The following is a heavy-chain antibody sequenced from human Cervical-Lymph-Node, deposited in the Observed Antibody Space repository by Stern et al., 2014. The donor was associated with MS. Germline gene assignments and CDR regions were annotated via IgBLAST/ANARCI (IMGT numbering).Heavy chain of an antibody. J-gene: IGHJ5*02. Sequence: VQLVESGPGLVKPSQTLSLTCTVSGGSISSSGYYWSWIRQPADKGLEWIGRIHDSGSTYYNPSLKSRVTISMATANNQFSLKLPSVTAADTAVYYCAPTRWDLFTWNWFDPWGQGTLVTVSS. V-gene: IGHV4-61*02. D-gene: IGHD1-26*01. CDR3: APTRWDLFTWNWFDP. CDR1: GGSISSSGYY. CDR2: IHDSGST.